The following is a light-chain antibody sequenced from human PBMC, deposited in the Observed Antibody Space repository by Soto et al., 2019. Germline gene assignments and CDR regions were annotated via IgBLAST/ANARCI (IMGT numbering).Light chain of an antibody. CDR2: EVS. Sequence: QSALTQPASVSGSPGQSITISCTGTSSDVGGYNYVSWYQQHPDKAPKLMIYEVSNRPSGVSNRFSGSKSGNTASLTISGLQAQDEADYYCSSYTSSSTQVFGTGTKLPVL. CDR1: SSDVGGYNY. CDR3: SSYTSSSTQV. V-gene: IGLV2-14*01. J-gene: IGLJ1*01.